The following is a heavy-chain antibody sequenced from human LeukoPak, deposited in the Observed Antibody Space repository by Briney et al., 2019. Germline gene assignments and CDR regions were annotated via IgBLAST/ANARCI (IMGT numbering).Heavy chain of an antibody. J-gene: IGHJ4*02. Sequence: GGSLRLSCAASGFTFSSYWMSWVRQAPGKGLEWVANIKQDGNEKYYVDSVKGRFTISRDNAKNSLYLQMNSLRAEDTAVYYCVRARYCSSTSCYAFDSWGQGTLVTVSS. CDR3: VRARYCSSTSCYAFDS. D-gene: IGHD2-2*01. CDR1: GFTFSSYW. V-gene: IGHV3-7*01. CDR2: IKQDGNEK.